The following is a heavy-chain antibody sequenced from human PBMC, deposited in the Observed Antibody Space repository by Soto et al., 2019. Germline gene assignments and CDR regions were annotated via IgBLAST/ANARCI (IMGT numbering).Heavy chain of an antibody. D-gene: IGHD6-6*01. CDR3: ARDEGDSSSSFYYYYMDV. Sequence: ASVKVSCKASGYTFTSYAMHWVRQAPGQRLEWMGWINAGNGNTKYSQKFQGRVTITRDTSTSTAYMELSSLRSDDTAVYYCARDEGDSSSSFYYYYMDVWGKGTTVTVSS. CDR2: INAGNGNT. V-gene: IGHV1-3*01. CDR1: GYTFTSYA. J-gene: IGHJ6*03.